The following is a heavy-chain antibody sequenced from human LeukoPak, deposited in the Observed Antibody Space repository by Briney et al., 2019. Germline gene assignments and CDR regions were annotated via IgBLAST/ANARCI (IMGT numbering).Heavy chain of an antibody. V-gene: IGHV3-30*01. J-gene: IGHJ4*02. CDR2: LSYDGSSK. Sequence: GRSLRLSCAASGFTFSNYAIHWVRQAPGKGLEWVADLSYDGSSKYFADSVKGRFTISRDTSKNTVYLQMNSLRPEDTAVYYCARSRASTRNYFDYWGQGTLVTVSS. CDR1: GFTFSNYA. CDR3: ARSRASTRNYFDY. D-gene: IGHD1-26*01.